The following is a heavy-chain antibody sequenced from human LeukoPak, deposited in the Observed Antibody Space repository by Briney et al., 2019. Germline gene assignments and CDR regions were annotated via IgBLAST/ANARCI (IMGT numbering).Heavy chain of an antibody. D-gene: IGHD3-10*01. CDR3: ARAITMVRGEFYNWFDP. CDR2: IYYSGST. Sequence: SETLSLTCTVSGGSISSSSYYWGWIRQPPGKGLEWIGSIYYSGSTYYNPSLKSRVTISVDTSKNQFSLKLSSVTAADTAVYYCARAITMVRGEFYNWFDPWGQGTLVTVSS. CDR1: GGSISSSSYY. V-gene: IGHV4-39*07. J-gene: IGHJ5*02.